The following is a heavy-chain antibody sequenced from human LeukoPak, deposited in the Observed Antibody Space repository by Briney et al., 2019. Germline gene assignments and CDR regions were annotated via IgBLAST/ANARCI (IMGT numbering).Heavy chain of an antibody. Sequence: GGSLRLSCAASGFTFSNYWMTWVRQAPGKGLEWVANIKEDGSEKYYVDSVKGRFTISRDNAKNSLYLQMNSLRAEDTAVYYCTRDRLACTSTACYSSFDYWGQGTLVTVSS. CDR3: TRDRLACTSTACYSSFDY. J-gene: IGHJ4*02. V-gene: IGHV3-7*01. CDR2: IKEDGSEK. CDR1: GFTFSNYW. D-gene: IGHD2-2*01.